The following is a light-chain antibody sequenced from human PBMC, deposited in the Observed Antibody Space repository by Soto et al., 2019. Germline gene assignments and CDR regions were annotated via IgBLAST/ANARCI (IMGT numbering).Light chain of an antibody. J-gene: IGKJ1*01. Sequence: EIVMTQSPATLSVSPGERATLSCRASQNGGNNLVWYQQKPGQAPRLLIYGASTRAAGIPDRFSGSGSGTEFTLTISGLQSDDFAVYYCQQFNNWTPWTFGQGTKVEIK. CDR3: QQFNNWTPWT. CDR1: QNGGNN. CDR2: GAS. V-gene: IGKV3-15*01.